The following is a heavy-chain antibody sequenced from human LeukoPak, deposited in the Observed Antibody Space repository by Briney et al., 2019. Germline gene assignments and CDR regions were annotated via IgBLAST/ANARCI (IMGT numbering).Heavy chain of an antibody. Sequence: GGSLRLSCAASGFTFSSYHMNWVRQAPGKGLEWVSSISQSSSNIYYADSIKGRFTISRDNSKNTLYLQMNSLRAEDTAVYYCARDESVYYHTYLDYWGQGTLVTVSS. CDR3: ARDESVYYHTYLDY. D-gene: IGHD1-26*01. V-gene: IGHV3-21*01. J-gene: IGHJ4*02. CDR2: ISQSSSNI. CDR1: GFTFSSYH.